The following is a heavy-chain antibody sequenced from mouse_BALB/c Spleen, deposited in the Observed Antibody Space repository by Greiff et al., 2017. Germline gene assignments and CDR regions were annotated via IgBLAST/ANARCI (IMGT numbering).Heavy chain of an antibody. J-gene: IGHJ2*01. V-gene: IGHV5-9-3*01. Sequence: EVKLVESGGGLVQPGGSLKLSCAASGFTFSSYAMSWVRQTPEKRLEWVATISSGGSYTYYPDSVKGRFTISRDNAKNTLYLQMSSLRSEDTAMYYCARGPGDFDYWGQGTTLTVSS. CDR1: GFTFSSYA. CDR3: ARGPGDFDY. CDR2: ISSGGSYT.